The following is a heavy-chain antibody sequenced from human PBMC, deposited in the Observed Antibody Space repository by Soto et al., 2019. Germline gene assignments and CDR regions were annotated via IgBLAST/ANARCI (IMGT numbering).Heavy chain of an antibody. CDR2: INHSGST. Sequence: QVQLQQWGAGLLKPSETLSLTCAVYGGSFSDYYWSWIRQPPGKGLEWIGEINHSGSTNYTPSLKSRVTISVDTSKNQFSLKLTSVTAADTAVYYCARGGSNYGSNYFYMDVWGKGTTVTVSS. D-gene: IGHD4-4*01. J-gene: IGHJ6*03. CDR3: ARGGSNYGSNYFYMDV. CDR1: GGSFSDYY. V-gene: IGHV4-34*01.